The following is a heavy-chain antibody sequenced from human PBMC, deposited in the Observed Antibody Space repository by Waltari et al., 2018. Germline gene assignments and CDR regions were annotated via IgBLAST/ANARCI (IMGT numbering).Heavy chain of an antibody. CDR1: GFTFSSYA. CDR3: AKVDSSGYYYVSVIDY. Sequence: EVQLLESGGGLVQPGGSLRLSCAASGFTFSSYAMSWVRQAPGKGLEWVSAISGSGGSTYYEDAVKGRFTISRENSKNTLYLQMNSLRAEDTAVYYCAKVDSSGYYYVSVIDYWGQGTLVTVSS. V-gene: IGHV3-23*01. D-gene: IGHD3-22*01. CDR2: ISGSGGST. J-gene: IGHJ4*02.